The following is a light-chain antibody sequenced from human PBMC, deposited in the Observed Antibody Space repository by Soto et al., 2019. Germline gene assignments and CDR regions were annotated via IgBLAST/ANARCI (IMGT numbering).Light chain of an antibody. J-gene: IGKJ4*01. Sequence: AIQMTQSPSSLSASLGDRVTITCRASQGSRNDLGWYQQKPGKAPNLLIYGASSLQSGVPSRFSGSGSGTDFTLTISCLQPENFATYSCLQDNNYPLTFGGGTKVEIK. CDR1: QGSRND. V-gene: IGKV1-6*01. CDR2: GAS. CDR3: LQDNNYPLT.